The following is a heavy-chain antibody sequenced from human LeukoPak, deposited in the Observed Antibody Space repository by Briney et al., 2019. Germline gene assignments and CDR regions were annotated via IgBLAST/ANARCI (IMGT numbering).Heavy chain of an antibody. CDR3: ARGNTAMVKRAFDI. V-gene: IGHV4-59*12. CDR2: IYYSGST. J-gene: IGHJ3*02. CDR1: GGSMSSYY. Sequence: SETLSLTCTVSGGSMSSYYWSWVRQPPGKGLEWIGYIYYSGSTDYNPSLKSRVTISIDTSKNQFSLKLSSVTAADTAVYYCARGNTAMVKRAFDIWGQGTMVTVSS. D-gene: IGHD5-18*01.